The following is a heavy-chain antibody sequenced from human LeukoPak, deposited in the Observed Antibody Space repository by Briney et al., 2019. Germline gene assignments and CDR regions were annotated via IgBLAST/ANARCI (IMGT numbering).Heavy chain of an antibody. CDR1: GFTFSSYE. CDR2: IHISGSPI. V-gene: IGHV3-48*03. Sequence: GGSLRLSCAASGFTFSSYEMNWVRQAPGRGPEWVSYIHISGSPIYYADSVKGRFTISRDNAKNSLFLQMNSLRAEDTAIYYCTRANGGYSYGYPDYWGQGTLVTVSS. CDR3: TRANGGYSYGYPDY. D-gene: IGHD5-18*01. J-gene: IGHJ4*02.